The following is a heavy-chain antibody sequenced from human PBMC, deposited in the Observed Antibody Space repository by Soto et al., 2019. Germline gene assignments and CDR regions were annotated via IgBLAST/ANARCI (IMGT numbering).Heavy chain of an antibody. CDR3: AKVAVAGLFQYYYYYYGMDV. V-gene: IGHV3-23*01. J-gene: IGHJ6*02. CDR2: ISGSGGST. D-gene: IGHD6-19*01. Sequence: GGSLRLSCAASGFTFSSYAMSWVRQAPGKGLEWVSAISGSGGSTYYADSVKGRFTISRDNSKNTLYLQMNSLRAEDTAVYYCAKVAVAGLFQYYYYYYGMDVWGQGTTVTVSS. CDR1: GFTFSSYA.